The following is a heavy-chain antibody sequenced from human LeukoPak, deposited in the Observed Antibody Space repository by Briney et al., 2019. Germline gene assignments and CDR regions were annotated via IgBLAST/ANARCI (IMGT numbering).Heavy chain of an antibody. V-gene: IGHV3-73*01. J-gene: IGHJ4*02. D-gene: IGHD3-10*01. CDR2: IRSKTNNFAT. Sequence: GESLTLSCAASGFTFSDSSIHWVRQASGKGLEWVGRIRSKTNNFATTYAASVEGRFTISRDDSKNTAYLQMNSLKTEDTALYYCTRLTMVRGLIIYFDFWGQGTLVTVSS. CDR1: GFTFSDSS. CDR3: TRLTMVRGLIIYFDF.